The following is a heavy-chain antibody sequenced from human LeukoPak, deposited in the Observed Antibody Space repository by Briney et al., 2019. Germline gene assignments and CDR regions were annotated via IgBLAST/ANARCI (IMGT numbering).Heavy chain of an antibody. D-gene: IGHD2-21*01. Sequence: ASVKVSCKTSGYSLSDYYMHWVRQAPGQGLEWMEWINPNSGGTSSAQKFQGRATMTRDTSITTVYMEVNWLTSDDTAIYYCARADRLDGGPYLIGPWGQGTLVTVSS. J-gene: IGHJ5*02. CDR3: ARADRLDGGPYLIGP. V-gene: IGHV1-2*02. CDR2: INPNSGGT. CDR1: GYSLSDYY.